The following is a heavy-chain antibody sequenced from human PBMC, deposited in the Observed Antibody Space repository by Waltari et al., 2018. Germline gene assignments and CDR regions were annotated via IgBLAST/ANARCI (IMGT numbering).Heavy chain of an antibody. J-gene: IGHJ3*02. V-gene: IGHV4-4*07. Sequence: QVQLQESGPGLVTPSETLSLTCTVSGGSISNYYWSWIRQPAGKGLEWIGRIYTSGSTNYNPSLKSRVTMSIDTSKNQLSLKLSSVTAADTAVYYCARAWKWERPPNDAFDIWGQGTMVTVSS. CDR1: GGSISNYY. D-gene: IGHD1-26*01. CDR2: IYTSGST. CDR3: ARAWKWERPPNDAFDI.